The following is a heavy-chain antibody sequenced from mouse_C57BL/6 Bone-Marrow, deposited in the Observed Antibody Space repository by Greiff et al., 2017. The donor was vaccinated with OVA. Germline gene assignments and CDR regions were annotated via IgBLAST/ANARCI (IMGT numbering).Heavy chain of an antibody. CDR3: ARISSGFAY. CDR1: GYTFTSYW. J-gene: IGHJ3*01. Sequence: QVQLQQPGAELVKPGASVKLSCKASGYTFTSYWMQWVKQRPGQGLEWIGEIDPSDSYTNYNQKFKGKATLTVDTSSSTAYMQLSSLTSEDSAVYYCARISSGFAYWGQGTLVTVSA. CDR2: IDPSDSYT. V-gene: IGHV1-50*01. D-gene: IGHD3-2*02.